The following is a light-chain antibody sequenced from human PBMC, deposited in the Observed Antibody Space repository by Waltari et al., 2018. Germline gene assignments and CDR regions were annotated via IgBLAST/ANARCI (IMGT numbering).Light chain of an antibody. CDR1: QTIGFS. CDR2: HAS. V-gene: IGKV3-15*01. J-gene: IGKJ1*01. CDR3: QQYNNWPPGT. Sequence: ETVMIQSPATLSVSPGERATLSCRTSQTIGFSLAWYQQKPGQAPRLLIYHASTRATGIPARFSGSGSETEFTLTISSLQSEDVAVYYCQQYNNWPPGTFGQGTKVEI.